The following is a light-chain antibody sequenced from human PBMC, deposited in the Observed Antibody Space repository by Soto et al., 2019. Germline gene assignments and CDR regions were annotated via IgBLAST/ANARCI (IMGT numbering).Light chain of an antibody. CDR1: QSISSW. J-gene: IGKJ1*01. Sequence: DIKMTQSPSTLSASVGARVTVTCRASQSISSWLAWYQQKAGKAPKLLIYKASALESGVPSRFSGSGSGTEFTLTISSLEPEDFATYYCQHYNTYPWTFGQGTKVDIK. V-gene: IGKV1-5*03. CDR3: QHYNTYPWT. CDR2: KAS.